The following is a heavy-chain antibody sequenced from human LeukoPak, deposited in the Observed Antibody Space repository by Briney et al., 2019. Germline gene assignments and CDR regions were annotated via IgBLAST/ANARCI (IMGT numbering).Heavy chain of an antibody. CDR3: AKDQPPPTSEGFGELLSRLYYYGMDV. Sequence: GGSLRLSCAASGFTFSSYAMSWVRQAPGKGLEWVSAISGSGGSTYYADSVKGRFTISRDNSKNTLYLQMNSLRAEDTAVYYCAKDQPPPTSEGFGELLSRLYYYGMDVWGQGTTVTVSS. V-gene: IGHV3-23*01. D-gene: IGHD3-10*01. CDR1: GFTFSSYA. CDR2: ISGSGGST. J-gene: IGHJ6*02.